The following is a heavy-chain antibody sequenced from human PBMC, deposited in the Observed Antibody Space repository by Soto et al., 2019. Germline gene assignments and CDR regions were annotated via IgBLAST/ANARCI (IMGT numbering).Heavy chain of an antibody. J-gene: IGHJ4*02. CDR2: ISSSSSTI. V-gene: IGHV3-48*01. CDR1: GFTFSSYS. CDR3: VAGETVGNFDY. D-gene: IGHD6-19*01. Sequence: EVQLVESGGGLVQPGGSLRLSCAASGFTFSSYSMNWVRQAPGKGLEWVSYISSSSSTIYYADSVKGRFTISRDNAKNSLYLQMNSLRAEDTAVYHCVAGETVGNFDYWGQGTLVTVSS.